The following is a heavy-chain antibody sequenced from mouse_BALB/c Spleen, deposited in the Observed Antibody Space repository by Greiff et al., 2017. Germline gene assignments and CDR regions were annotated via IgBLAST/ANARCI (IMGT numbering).Heavy chain of an antibody. CDR1: GYAFTSYN. D-gene: IGHD1-1*01. CDR2: IDPYNGGT. V-gene: IGHV1S135*01. CDR3: ARVNLGGSSSLYAMDY. J-gene: IGHJ4*01. Sequence: EVQLQQSGPELVKPGASVKVSCKASGYAFTSYNMYWVKQSHGKSLEWIGYIDPYNGGTSYNQKFKGKATLTVDKSSSTAYMHLNSLTSEDSAVYYCARVNLGGSSSLYAMDYWGQGTSVTVSS.